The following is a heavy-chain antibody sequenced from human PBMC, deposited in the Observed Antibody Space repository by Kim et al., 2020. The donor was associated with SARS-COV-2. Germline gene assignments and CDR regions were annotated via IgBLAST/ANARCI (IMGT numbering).Heavy chain of an antibody. Sequence: GESLKISCKGSGYSFTSYWISWVRQMPGKGLEWMGRIDPSDSYTNYSPSFQGHVTISADKSISTAYLQWSSLKASDTAMYYCARQGRVGATLTLFDYWGQGTLVTVSS. J-gene: IGHJ4*02. CDR1: GYSFTSYW. CDR2: IDPSDSYT. V-gene: IGHV5-10-1*01. D-gene: IGHD1-26*01. CDR3: ARQGRVGATLTLFDY.